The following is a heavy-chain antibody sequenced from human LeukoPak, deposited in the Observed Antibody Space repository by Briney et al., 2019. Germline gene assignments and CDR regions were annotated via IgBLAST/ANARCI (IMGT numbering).Heavy chain of an antibody. CDR3: ATGPTMPEPNTSPGLLDF. Sequence: ASVKVSCKVSGYSLTELSTHWVRQAPGKGLEWKGGVDPDSGAAMYAQKLQGRVTMTEDTSTDTAYMELNSLTPDDTAVYYCATGPTMPEPNTSPGLLDFWGQGTLVTVSS. J-gene: IGHJ4*02. D-gene: IGHD2-2*01. CDR2: VDPDSGAA. CDR1: GYSLTELS. V-gene: IGHV1-24*01.